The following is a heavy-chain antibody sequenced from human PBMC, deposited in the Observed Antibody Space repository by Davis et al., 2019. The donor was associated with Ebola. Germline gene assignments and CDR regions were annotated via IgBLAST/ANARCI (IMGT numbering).Heavy chain of an antibody. V-gene: IGHV1-2*06. CDR3: ARGHNYGFEY. D-gene: IGHD5-18*01. CDR1: GYTFTGYN. Sequence: ASVQVSCKASGYTFTGYNMHWVRQAPAQGLEWMGRIISNSGGTNYAQKFQGRVTVTRDTSISTAYMELSSLRSDDTAVYYCARGHNYGFEYWGQGALVTVSS. CDR2: IISNSGGT. J-gene: IGHJ4*02.